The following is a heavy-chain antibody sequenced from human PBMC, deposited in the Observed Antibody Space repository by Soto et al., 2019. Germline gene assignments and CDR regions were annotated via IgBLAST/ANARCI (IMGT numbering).Heavy chain of an antibody. CDR2: ISYDGSNK. CDR3: AKAGTTVTTLDY. CDR1: GFTFSSYG. Sequence: GGSLRLSCTASGFTFSSYGMHWVRQAPGKGPEWVAVISYDGSNKYYADSVKGRFTISRDNSKNTLYLQMNSLRAEDTAVYYCAKAGTTVTTLDYWGQGTLVTVSS. J-gene: IGHJ4*02. D-gene: IGHD4-17*01. V-gene: IGHV3-30*18.